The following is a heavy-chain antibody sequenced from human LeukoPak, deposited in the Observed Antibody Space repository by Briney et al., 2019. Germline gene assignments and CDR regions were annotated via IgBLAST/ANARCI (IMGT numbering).Heavy chain of an antibody. D-gene: IGHD6-13*01. J-gene: IGHJ5*02. V-gene: IGHV3-20*04. CDR3: ARGLSSSWYSNWFDP. CDR2: INWNGGST. Sequence: GGSLRLSCAASGFTFDDYGMSWVRQAPGKGLEWVSGINWNGGSTGYADSVKGRFTISRDNAKNSLYLQMNSLRAEDTALYSCARGLSSSWYSNWFDPWGQGTLVTVSS. CDR1: GFTFDDYG.